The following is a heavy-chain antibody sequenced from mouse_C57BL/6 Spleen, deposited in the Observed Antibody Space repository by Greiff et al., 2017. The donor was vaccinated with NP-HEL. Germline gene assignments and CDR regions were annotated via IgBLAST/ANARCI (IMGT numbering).Heavy chain of an antibody. J-gene: IGHJ2*01. Sequence: QVQLQQSGAELMKPGASVKLSCKATGYTFTGYWIEWVKQRPGHGLEWIGEILPGGGSTNYTEKFKGMATFTADTSSNTDYMQLSSLTTEDSAINDWARSGHYGSEGYFDYWGQGTTLTVSS. CDR2: ILPGGGST. V-gene: IGHV1-9*01. D-gene: IGHD1-1*01. CDR1: GYTFTGYW. CDR3: ARSGHYGSEGYFDY.